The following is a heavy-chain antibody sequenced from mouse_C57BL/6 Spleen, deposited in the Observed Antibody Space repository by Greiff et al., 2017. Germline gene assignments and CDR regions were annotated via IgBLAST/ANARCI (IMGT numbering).Heavy chain of an antibody. CDR3: ARDRLTGNYFDY. V-gene: IGHV5-4*01. D-gene: IGHD4-1*01. Sequence: EVQVVESGGGLVMPGGSLKLSCAASGFTFSSYSMSWVRQTPEKRLEWVATISDGGSYTYYPDNVKGPFTISRDNAKNNLYLQMSHLKSEDTAMYYCARDRLTGNYFDYWGQGTTLTVSS. CDR2: ISDGGSYT. J-gene: IGHJ2*01. CDR1: GFTFSSYS.